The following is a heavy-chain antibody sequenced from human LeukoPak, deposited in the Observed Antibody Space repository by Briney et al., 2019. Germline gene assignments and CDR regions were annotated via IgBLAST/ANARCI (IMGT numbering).Heavy chain of an antibody. V-gene: IGHV3-53*01. CDR2: ISIPGSM. CDR3: ARDKGSSWSDAFDI. CDR1: GFTVSIHY. D-gene: IGHD6-13*01. Sequence: GGSLRLSCAASGFTVSIHYMTWLRQAPGKGLEGVSVISIPGSMTYAASVKGRFTTSRDNSKNTLYLQMNSLGADDTAVYYCARDKGSSWSDAFDIWGQGTMVTVSS. J-gene: IGHJ3*02.